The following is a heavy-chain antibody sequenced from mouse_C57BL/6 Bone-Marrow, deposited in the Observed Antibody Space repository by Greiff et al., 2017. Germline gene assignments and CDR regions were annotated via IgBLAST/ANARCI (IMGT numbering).Heavy chain of an antibody. V-gene: IGHV3-1*01. J-gene: IGHJ3*01. D-gene: IGHD3-1*01. CDR3: ARGGLRRAFAY. CDR2: ISYSGST. Sequence: EVKLLESGPGMVKPSQSLSLTCTVTGYSITSGYDWHWIRHFPGNKLEWMGYISYSGSTNYNPSLKSRISITHDTSKNHFFLKLNSVTTEDTATYYCARGGLRRAFAYWGQGTLVTVSA. CDR1: GYSITSGYD.